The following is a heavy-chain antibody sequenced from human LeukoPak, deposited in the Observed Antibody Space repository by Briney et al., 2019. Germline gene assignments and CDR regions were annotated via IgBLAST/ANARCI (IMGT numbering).Heavy chain of an antibody. J-gene: IGHJ4*02. CDR2: IGSSSSFM. D-gene: IGHD3-10*01. V-gene: IGHV3-21*01. CDR3: AREDYSSGNPTIDN. CDR1: GFTFRTYV. Sequence: GGSLRLSCVASGFTFRTYVMKWVRQAPGKGLEWVSSIGSSSSFMYYADSVRGRFTISRDNAKNSLYLQMNSLRAEDAAVYYCAREDYSSGNPTIDNWGQGTLVTVSS.